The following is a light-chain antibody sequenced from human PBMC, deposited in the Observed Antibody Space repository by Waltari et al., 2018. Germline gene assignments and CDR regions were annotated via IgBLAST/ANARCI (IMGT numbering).Light chain of an antibody. V-gene: IGLV6-57*04. Sequence: NFMLTQPHSVSESPGKTVTISCTRSSGSIASNYVQWYQPRPGSAPTTVSYEDNQRPSGVPDRFSGSIDSSSNSASLTISGLKTEDEADYYCQSYDSSNQVFGGGTKLTVL. CDR3: QSYDSSNQV. CDR1: SGSIASNY. CDR2: EDN. J-gene: IGLJ3*02.